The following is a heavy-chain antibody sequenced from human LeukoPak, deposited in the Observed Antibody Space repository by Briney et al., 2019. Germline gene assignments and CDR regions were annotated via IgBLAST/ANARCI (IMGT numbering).Heavy chain of an antibody. CDR3: ARVIDVAAAGYFDS. CDR1: GFSITTGYY. CDR2: IFRIGST. Sequence: SETLSLTCTVSGFSITTGYYWAWIRQPPGKRLEWIGTIFRIGSTYYNPSLKSRVTISVDTSKNQFSLKLSSVTAADTALYYCARVIDVAAAGYFDSWGQGTQVAVSS. J-gene: IGHJ4*02. V-gene: IGHV4-38-2*02. D-gene: IGHD6-13*01.